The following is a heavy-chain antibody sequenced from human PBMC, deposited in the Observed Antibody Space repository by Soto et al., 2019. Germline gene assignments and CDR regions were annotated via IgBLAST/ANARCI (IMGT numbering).Heavy chain of an antibody. CDR2: INPNSGGT. CDR3: ARGPAPPSPLRSAPPLDY. V-gene: IGHV1-2*04. D-gene: IGHD3-16*01. CDR1: GYTFTGYY. J-gene: IGHJ4*02. Sequence: ASVKVSCKASGYTFTGYYMHWVRQAPGQGLEWMGWINPNSGGTNYAQKFQGWVTMTRDTSISTAYMELSRLRSDDTAVYYCARGPAPPSPLRSAPPLDYWGQGTLVTVSS.